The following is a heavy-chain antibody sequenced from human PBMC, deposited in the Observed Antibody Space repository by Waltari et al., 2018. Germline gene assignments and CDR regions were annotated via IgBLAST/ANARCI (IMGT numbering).Heavy chain of an antibody. CDR1: GFTFSRYA. CDR2: ISGSGGST. CDR3: AKDAFSDILTGYYQTVLYYFDY. V-gene: IGHV3-23*01. J-gene: IGHJ4*02. Sequence: EVQLLESGGGLVQPGGSLRLSCAASGFTFSRYAMSWVRQAPGKGLEWVSAISGSGGSTYYADSVKGRFTISRDNSKNTLYLQMNSLRAEDTAVYYCAKDAFSDILTGYYQTVLYYFDYWGQGTLVTVSS. D-gene: IGHD3-9*01.